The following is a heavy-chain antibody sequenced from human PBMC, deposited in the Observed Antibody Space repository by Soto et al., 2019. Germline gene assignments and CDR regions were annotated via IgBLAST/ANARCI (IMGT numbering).Heavy chain of an antibody. D-gene: IGHD3-10*01. CDR3: ARMVRGVNLYYYYYYIDV. CDR2: ISSSSSYI. CDR1: GFTFSSYS. J-gene: IGHJ6*03. V-gene: IGHV3-21*01. Sequence: GGSLRLSCAASGFTFSSYSMNWVRQAPGKGLEWVSSISSSSSYIYYADSVKGRFTISRDNAKNSLYLQMNSLRAEDTAVYYCARMVRGVNLYYYYYYIDVWGKGTTVTVSS.